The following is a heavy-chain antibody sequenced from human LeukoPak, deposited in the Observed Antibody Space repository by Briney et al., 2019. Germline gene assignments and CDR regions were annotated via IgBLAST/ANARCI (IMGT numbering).Heavy chain of an antibody. CDR2: ISSSSSYI. CDR1: GFTFSSYS. J-gene: IGHJ4*02. CDR3: ARDFSDRSVVGATLYYFDY. V-gene: IGHV3-21*01. D-gene: IGHD1-26*01. Sequence: GGSLRLSCAASGFTFSSYSMNWVRQAPGKGLEWVSSISSSSSYIYYADSVKGRFTISRDNAKNSLYLQMNSLRAEDTAVYYCARDFSDRSVVGATLYYFDYWGQGTLVTVSS.